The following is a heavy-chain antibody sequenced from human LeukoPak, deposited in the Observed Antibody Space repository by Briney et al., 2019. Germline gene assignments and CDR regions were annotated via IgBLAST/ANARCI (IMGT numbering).Heavy chain of an antibody. Sequence: SETLSLTCTVSRDSMTSYYWSWVRQPAGKGLEWIGRIHTSGTTYYNPSLKSAVTLSLDTSNNQFSLRLSSVTDADTAVYYCARSTGFYTTYYMDVWGKGTTVTVSS. CDR2: IHTSGTT. V-gene: IGHV4-4*07. CDR3: ARSTGFYTTYYMDV. D-gene: IGHD3-22*01. J-gene: IGHJ6*03. CDR1: RDSMTSYY.